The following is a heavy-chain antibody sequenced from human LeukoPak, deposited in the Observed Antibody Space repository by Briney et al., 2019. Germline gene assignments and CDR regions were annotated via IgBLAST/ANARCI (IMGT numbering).Heavy chain of an antibody. Sequence: SETLSLTCTVYAGSISSYYWSWIRQPPGKGLEWIGYIYYSGSTNYNPSLKSRVTISVDTSKNQFSLKLSSVTAADTAVYYCARDSVDSSGSFYFDYWGQGTLVTVSS. CDR1: AGSISSYY. V-gene: IGHV4-59*01. CDR3: ARDSVDSSGSFYFDY. J-gene: IGHJ4*02. CDR2: IYYSGST. D-gene: IGHD3-22*01.